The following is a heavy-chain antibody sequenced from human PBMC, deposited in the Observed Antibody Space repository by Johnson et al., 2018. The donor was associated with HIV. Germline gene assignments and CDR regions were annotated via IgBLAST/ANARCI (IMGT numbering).Heavy chain of an antibody. CDR3: AKDFPKWEDGDAFDI. D-gene: IGHD1-26*01. J-gene: IGHJ3*02. Sequence: VQLVESGGGLVQPGGSLRLSCAASGFTFSSYAMSWVRQAPGKGLEWVSFISGGDDDTYYADSVKGRFTISRDNNKNSLYLQMNSLRAEDTALYYCAKDFPKWEDGDAFDIWGQGTMVNVSS. CDR1: GFTFSSYA. CDR2: ISGGDDDT. V-gene: IGHV3-23*04.